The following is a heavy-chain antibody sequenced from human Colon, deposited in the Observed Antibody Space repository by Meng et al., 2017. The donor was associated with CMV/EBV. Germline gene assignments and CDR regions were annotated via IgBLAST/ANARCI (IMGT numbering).Heavy chain of an antibody. V-gene: IGHV4-59*01. J-gene: IGHJ6*02. CDR3: ARDQTTESYYYYGMDV. D-gene: IGHD4-11*01. CDR1: GGSISSYY. Sequence: SETLSLTCTVSGGSISSYYWSWIRKPPGKGLEWIGYIYYSGSTNYNPSLKSRVTISVDTSKNQFSLKLSSVTAADTAVYYCARDQTTESYYYYGMDVWGQGTTVTVSS. CDR2: IYYSGST.